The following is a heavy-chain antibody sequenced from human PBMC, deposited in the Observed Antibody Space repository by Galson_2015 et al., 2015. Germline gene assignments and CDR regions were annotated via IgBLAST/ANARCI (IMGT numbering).Heavy chain of an antibody. CDR2: ISSNSLTT. D-gene: IGHD5/OR15-5a*01. Sequence: LRLSCAASGFSFGSYSMNWVRQAPGKALEWVSYISSNSLTTHYADSVRGRFIISRDNAKNSLYLQMNSLGDEDTAVYYCARDRSSVIGTWGQGTLVIVSS. J-gene: IGHJ5*02. CDR1: GFSFGSYS. CDR3: ARDRSSVIGT. V-gene: IGHV3-48*02.